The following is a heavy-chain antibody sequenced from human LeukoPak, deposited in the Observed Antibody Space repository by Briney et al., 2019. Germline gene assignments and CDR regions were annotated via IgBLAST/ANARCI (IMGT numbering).Heavy chain of an antibody. D-gene: IGHD6-19*01. CDR2: IFSGGST. CDR1: GFTVSSNY. J-gene: IGHJ4*02. V-gene: IGHV3-53*01. CDR3: ARPSSGWPYYFDY. Sequence: GGSLRLSCAASGFTVSSNYMSWVRQAPGKGLEWVSTIFSGGSTYYADSVKGRFTISRDNSKNTLYFQMNSLKAEDTAVYYCARPSSGWPYYFDYWGQGNLVTVSS.